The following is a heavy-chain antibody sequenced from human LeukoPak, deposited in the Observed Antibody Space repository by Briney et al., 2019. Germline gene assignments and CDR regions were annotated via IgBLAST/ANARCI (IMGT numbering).Heavy chain of an antibody. J-gene: IGHJ5*02. D-gene: IGHD6-13*01. V-gene: IGHV1-8*01. CDR1: GYTFTSYD. CDR2: MNPNSGNT. CDR3: ARVYSSSHNWFDT. Sequence: ASVKVSCKASGYTFTSYDINWVRQATGQGLEWMGWMNPNSGNTGYAQKFQGRVTMTRNTSISTAYMELSSLRSEDTAVYYCARVYSSSHNWFDTWGQGTQVTVSS.